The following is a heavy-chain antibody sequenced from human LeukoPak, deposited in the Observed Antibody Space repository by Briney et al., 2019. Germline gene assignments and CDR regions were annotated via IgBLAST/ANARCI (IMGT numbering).Heavy chain of an antibody. Sequence: ASVKVSCKASGYTFTGYYMHWVRQAPGQGLEWMGRIDPNSGGTKYAQKFQGRVTMTRDTSISTAYMELSSLRSDDMAVYYCARDSRVSGDYWGQGTLVTVPS. V-gene: IGHV1-2*06. CDR3: ARDSRVSGDY. J-gene: IGHJ4*02. CDR1: GYTFTGYY. D-gene: IGHD2-8*01. CDR2: IDPNSGGT.